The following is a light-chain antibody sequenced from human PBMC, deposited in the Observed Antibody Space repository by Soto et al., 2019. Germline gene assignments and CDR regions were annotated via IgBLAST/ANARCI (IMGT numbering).Light chain of an antibody. CDR3: QQYGGSPRT. V-gene: IGKV3-20*01. CDR2: GAS. J-gene: IGKJ1*01. Sequence: EILLTQSPGTLSLSPGERATLSCRASQSINNNYLAWYQQKRGQAPRILIYGASIRATGIPDRFSGSESGTDFTLTISRLEPEDFAVYYCQQYGGSPRTFGQGTKVEIK. CDR1: QSINNNY.